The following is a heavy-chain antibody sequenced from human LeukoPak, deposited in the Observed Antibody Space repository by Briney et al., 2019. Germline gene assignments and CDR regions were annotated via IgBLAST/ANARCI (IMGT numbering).Heavy chain of an antibody. CDR2: IYSGGGT. V-gene: IGHV3-53*01. Sequence: GGSLRLSCAASGFTVSNNYMSWVRQAPGKGLEWVSVIYSGGGTYYADSVKGRFTISRDIYKNTLYLQMNSLRVEDTAVYYCARGAARQDDYWGQGTLVTVSS. D-gene: IGHD6-6*01. CDR1: GFTVSNNY. J-gene: IGHJ4*02. CDR3: ARGAARQDDY.